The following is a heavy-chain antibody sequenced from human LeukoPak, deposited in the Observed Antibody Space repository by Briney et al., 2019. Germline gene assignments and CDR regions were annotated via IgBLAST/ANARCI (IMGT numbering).Heavy chain of an antibody. Sequence: SETLSLTCTVSGGSISSTTYYWGWIRQPPGKGLEWIGSLYYGGNTYYNPSLKSRVTLTVDTYKNHFSLEPSSVTAADTAVYYCARGMAVPAAYYWGQGTLVIVSS. J-gene: IGHJ4*02. D-gene: IGHD2-2*01. CDR1: GGSISSTTYY. V-gene: IGHV4-39*02. CDR2: LYYGGNT. CDR3: ARGMAVPAAYY.